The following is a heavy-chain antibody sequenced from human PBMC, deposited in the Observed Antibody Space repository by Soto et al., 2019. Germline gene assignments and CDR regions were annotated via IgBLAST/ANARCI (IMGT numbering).Heavy chain of an antibody. CDR3: ARGFIVVVPAATSWFDP. J-gene: IGHJ5*02. CDR1: GYTFTSYY. D-gene: IGHD2-2*01. CDR2: INPSGGST. Sequence: ASVKVSCKASGYTFTSYYMHWVRQAPGQGLEWMGIINPSGGSTSYAQKFQGRVTMTRDTSTNTVYMELSSLRSEDTAVYYCARGFIVVVPAATSWFDPWGQGTLVTVSS. V-gene: IGHV1-46*01.